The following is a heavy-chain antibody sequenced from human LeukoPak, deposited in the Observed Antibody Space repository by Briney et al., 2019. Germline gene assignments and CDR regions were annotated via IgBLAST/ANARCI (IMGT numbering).Heavy chain of an antibody. V-gene: IGHV4-59*12. D-gene: IGHD3-10*01. CDR3: AREKEILWFGEFNAFDI. J-gene: IGHJ3*02. CDR1: GGSISSYY. CDR2: IYYSGST. Sequence: NPSETLSLTCTVSGGSISSYYWSWIRQPPGKGLEWIGYIYYSGSTNYNPSLKSRVTMSVDTSKNQFSLKLSSVTAADTAVYYCAREKEILWFGEFNAFDIWGQGTMVTVSS.